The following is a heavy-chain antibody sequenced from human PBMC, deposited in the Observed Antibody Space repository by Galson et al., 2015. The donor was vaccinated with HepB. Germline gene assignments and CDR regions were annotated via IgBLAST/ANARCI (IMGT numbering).Heavy chain of an antibody. J-gene: IGHJ1*01. V-gene: IGHV1-18*04. Sequence: SVKVSCKASGYTFTSYGIGWVRQAPGQGLEWMGWISAKNGNTNYAQKFQGRVTMTTDISTSTAYMELRSLKSNDTAVYYCARRSLTLRFLEWPQLQYWGQGTLVTVSS. CDR3: ARRSLTLRFLEWPQLQY. CDR1: GYTFTSYG. CDR2: ISAKNGNT. D-gene: IGHD3-3*01.